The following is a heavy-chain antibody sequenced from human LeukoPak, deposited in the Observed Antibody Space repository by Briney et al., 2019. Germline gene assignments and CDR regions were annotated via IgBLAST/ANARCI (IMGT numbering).Heavy chain of an antibody. J-gene: IGHJ4*02. V-gene: IGHV3-49*03. D-gene: IGHD3-3*01. CDR1: GFTFGDYA. Sequence: GGSLRLSCTASGFTFGDYAMSWFRQAPGKGLEWVGFIRSKAYGGTTEYAASVKGRFTISRDDSKSIAYLQMNSLKTEDTAVYYCTRVGDFWSGYYLGRDCWGQGTLVTVSS. CDR2: IRSKAYGGTT. CDR3: TRVGDFWSGYYLGRDC.